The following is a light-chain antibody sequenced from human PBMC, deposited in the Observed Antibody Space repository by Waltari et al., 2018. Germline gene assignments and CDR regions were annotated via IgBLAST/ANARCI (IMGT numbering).Light chain of an antibody. Sequence: QSALTQPPSASGSPGQSVTISCTGTSSDIGGYDYVSWYQQHPGKAPKVLIYDVSKRPSGVPERVSGSKSGHTASLTVSGLQAEDEADYYCSSYGGSNNLVFGGGTKLTVL. CDR1: SSDIGGYDY. CDR2: DVS. CDR3: SSYGGSNNLV. J-gene: IGLJ3*02. V-gene: IGLV2-8*01.